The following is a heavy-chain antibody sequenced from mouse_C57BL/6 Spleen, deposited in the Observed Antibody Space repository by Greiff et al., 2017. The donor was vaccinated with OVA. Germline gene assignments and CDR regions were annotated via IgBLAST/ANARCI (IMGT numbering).Heavy chain of an antibody. CDR3: ARSIDSSVYVDY. CDR2: IDPSDSYT. D-gene: IGHD3-2*02. J-gene: IGHJ4*01. V-gene: IGHV1-50*01. CDR1: GYTFTSYW. Sequence: QVQLQQPGAELVKPGASVKLSCKASGYTFTSYWMQWVKQRPGQGLEWIGEIDPSDSYTNYNQKFKGKATLTVDTSSSTAYMQLSSLTSEDSAVYYCARSIDSSVYVDYWGQGTSVTVSS.